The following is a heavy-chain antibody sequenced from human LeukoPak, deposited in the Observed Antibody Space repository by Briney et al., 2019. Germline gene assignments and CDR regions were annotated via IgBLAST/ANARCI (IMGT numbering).Heavy chain of an antibody. J-gene: IGHJ4*02. CDR1: GGSFSGYY. V-gene: IGHV4-34*01. Sequence: SETLSLTCAVYGGSFSGYYWSWIRQPPGKGLEWIGEINHSGSTNYNPSLKSRVTISVDTSKNQFSLKLSSVTAADTAVYYCARRPLYYDSSGSFDYWGQGTLVTVSS. CDR3: ARRPLYYDSSGSFDY. CDR2: INHSGST. D-gene: IGHD3-22*01.